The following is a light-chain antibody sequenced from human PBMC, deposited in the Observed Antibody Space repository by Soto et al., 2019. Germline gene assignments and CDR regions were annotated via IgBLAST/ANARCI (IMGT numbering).Light chain of an antibody. V-gene: IGKV3-15*01. J-gene: IGKJ2*01. CDR3: QQYNNWTYT. CDR2: DAS. CDR1: QSVDTN. Sequence: VVARCPGTPCGSRWERVPLSFRDSQSVDTNLDWYQQRPGQDPRLLIYDASTRATGIPASFSGSGSGTEFTLTIRSLQSEDSAVYYCQQYNNWTYTFGQGTK.